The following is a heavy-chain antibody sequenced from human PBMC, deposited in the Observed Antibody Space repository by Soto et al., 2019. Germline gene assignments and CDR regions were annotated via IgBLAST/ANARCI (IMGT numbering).Heavy chain of an antibody. CDR2: MHYSGST. J-gene: IGHJ5*02. Sequence: SETLSLTCTVSGGSISSYYWSWIRQPPGKGLEWIGYMHYSGSTNYNPSLKSRVTISVDTSKNQFSLKLRSVTAADTAVYYCASNGYDYPNWFDPSGQGTLVTVSS. D-gene: IGHD3-22*01. V-gene: IGHV4-59*01. CDR1: GGSISSYY. CDR3: ASNGYDYPNWFDP.